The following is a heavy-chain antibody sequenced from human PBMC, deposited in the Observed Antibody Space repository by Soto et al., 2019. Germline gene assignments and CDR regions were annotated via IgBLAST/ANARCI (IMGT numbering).Heavy chain of an antibody. CDR1: GYTFTSYD. V-gene: IGHV1-8*01. CDR3: ARGGRRYCSSTSCLFDY. D-gene: IGHD2-2*01. CDR2: MNPNSGNT. J-gene: IGHJ4*02. Sequence: ASVKVSCKASGYTFTSYDINCVRQATGQGLEWMGWMNPNSGNTGYAQKFQGRVTMTRNTSISTAYMELSSLRSEDTAVYYCARGGRRYCSSTSCLFDYWGQGTLVTVSS.